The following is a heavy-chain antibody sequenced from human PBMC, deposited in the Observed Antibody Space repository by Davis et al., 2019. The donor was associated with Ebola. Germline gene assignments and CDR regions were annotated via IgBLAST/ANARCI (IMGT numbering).Heavy chain of an antibody. D-gene: IGHD2/OR15-2a*01. CDR2: MSTSGST. CDR1: GGSISNYY. CDR3: ARQASSPDYFFDY. V-gene: IGHV4-4*07. J-gene: IGHJ4*02. Sequence: PSETLSLTCTVSGGSISNYYWSWIRQPAGKGLEWIGRMSTSGSTNYNPSLESRVTMSVDTSKNHFSLKLSSVTAADTAVYYCARQASSPDYFFDYWGQGTLVTVSS.